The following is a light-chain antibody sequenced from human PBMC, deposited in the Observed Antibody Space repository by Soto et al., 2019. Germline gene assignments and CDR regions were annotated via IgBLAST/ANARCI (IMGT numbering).Light chain of an antibody. V-gene: IGLV1-40*01. CDR1: SSYIRTAYD. Sequence: QSVLTQPPSLSGAPGQRVTISCTGSSSYIRTAYDVHWYQHLPGTAPKLLIYGNKNRPSGDPDRFSGSKSGTSASLAISGLQSEDEADYFCAAWDDSLNGYVFGTGTKLTVL. CDR2: GNK. J-gene: IGLJ1*01. CDR3: AAWDDSLNGYV.